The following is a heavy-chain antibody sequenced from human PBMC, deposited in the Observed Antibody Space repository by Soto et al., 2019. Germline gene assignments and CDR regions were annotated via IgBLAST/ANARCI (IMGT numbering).Heavy chain of an antibody. D-gene: IGHD5-12*01. V-gene: IGHV3-30-3*01. CDR2: ISKDGDKK. Sequence: QVHLVESGGGVAHPGRSLRLSCAASGFTFRNNGFHWVRQAPGKGLEWGAVISKDGDKKYYADSVKGRFTISRDNSRNTLYLQMNSLRPEDTAVHYCAREWSVANPGYWGQGTQVTVSS. CDR3: AREWSVANPGY. CDR1: GFTFRNNG. J-gene: IGHJ4*02.